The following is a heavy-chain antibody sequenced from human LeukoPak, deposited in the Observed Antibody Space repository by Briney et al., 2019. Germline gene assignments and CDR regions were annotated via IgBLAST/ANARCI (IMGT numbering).Heavy chain of an antibody. CDR2: INPNSGGT. Sequence: GASVEVSCKASGYTFTGYYMHWVRQAPGQGLEWMGWINPNSGGTNYAQKFQGRVTMTRDTSIATAYMELSRLRSDDPAVYYCARDQGEMATIPDYWGQGTLVTVSS. V-gene: IGHV1-2*02. CDR1: GYTFTGYY. CDR3: ARDQGEMATIPDY. J-gene: IGHJ4*02. D-gene: IGHD5-24*01.